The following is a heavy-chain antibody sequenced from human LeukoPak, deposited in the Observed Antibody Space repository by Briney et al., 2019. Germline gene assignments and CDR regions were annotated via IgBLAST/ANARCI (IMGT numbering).Heavy chain of an antibody. D-gene: IGHD1-26*01. CDR1: GGSFSGYY. CDR3: ARPVGATRTGHFDY. CDR2: INHSGST. V-gene: IGHV4-34*01. J-gene: IGHJ4*02. Sequence: SETLSLTCAVYGGSFSGYYWSWIRQPPGKGLEWIGEINHSGSTNYNPSLKSRVTISVDTSKNQFSLKLSSVTAADTAVYYCARPVGATRTGHFDYWGQGTLVTVSS.